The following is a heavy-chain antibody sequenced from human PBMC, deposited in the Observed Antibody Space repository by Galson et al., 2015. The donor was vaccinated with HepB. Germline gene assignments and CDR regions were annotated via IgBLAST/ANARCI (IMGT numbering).Heavy chain of an antibody. CDR2: IKQDGSEK. Sequence: SLRLSCAASRFTFSTYWISWVRQAPGKGLEWVANIKQDGSEKDYVDSVKGRFTISRDNTKNSLYLQMNSLRAEDTAVYYCARPSTSMINSAFDIWGQGTMVTVS. J-gene: IGHJ3*02. V-gene: IGHV3-7*01. CDR1: RFTFSTYW. CDR3: ARPSTSMINSAFDI. D-gene: IGHD5-18*01.